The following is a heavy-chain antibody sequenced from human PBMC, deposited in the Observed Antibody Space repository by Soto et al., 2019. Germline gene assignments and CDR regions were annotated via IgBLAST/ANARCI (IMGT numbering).Heavy chain of an antibody. Sequence: GASVKVSCKASGGTFSSYAISWVRQAPGHGLEWLGGNIPIFDTSNYAQKFLGRITITADDFMSTAYMELSSLRPDDTAVYFCARGSSMVRGATKFYYYYGMDVWGQGTTVTVSS. CDR1: GGTFSSYA. J-gene: IGHJ6*02. V-gene: IGHV1-69*13. CDR3: ARGSSMVRGATKFYYYYGMDV. CDR2: NIPIFDTS. D-gene: IGHD3-10*01.